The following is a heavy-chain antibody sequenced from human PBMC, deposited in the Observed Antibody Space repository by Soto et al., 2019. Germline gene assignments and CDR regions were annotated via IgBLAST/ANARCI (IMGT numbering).Heavy chain of an antibody. D-gene: IGHD3-22*01. CDR1: GGSISSGDYY. J-gene: IGHJ3*02. Sequence: QVQLQESGPGLVKPSQTLSLTCTVSGGSISSGDYYWSWIRQPPGKGLEWIGYIYYSGSTYYNPSLKSGVTISVDTSKNQFSLKLSSVTAADTAVYYCAREPNYDSSGYKGNDIWGQGTMVTVSS. CDR3: AREPNYDSSGYKGNDI. V-gene: IGHV4-30-4*01. CDR2: IYYSGST.